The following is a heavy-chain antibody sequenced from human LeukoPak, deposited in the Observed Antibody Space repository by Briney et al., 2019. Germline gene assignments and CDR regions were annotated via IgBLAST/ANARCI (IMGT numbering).Heavy chain of an antibody. CDR2: INPSGGST. D-gene: IGHD6-19*01. J-gene: IGHJ1*01. CDR1: GYTFTSYY. V-gene: IGHV1-46*01. Sequence: ASVKVSCKASGYTFTSYYMHWVRQAPGQGLEWMGIINPSGGSTSYAQKFQGGVTMTRDTFTSTVYMELSSLRSEDTAVYYCARPNSSGWYRKEYFQHWGQGTLVTVSS. CDR3: ARPNSSGWYRKEYFQH.